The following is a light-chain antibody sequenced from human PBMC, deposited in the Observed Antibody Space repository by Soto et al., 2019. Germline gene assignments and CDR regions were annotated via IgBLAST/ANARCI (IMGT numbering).Light chain of an antibody. J-gene: IGKJ1*01. CDR3: QQYTPDSPWT. CDR2: DAS. V-gene: IGKV1-5*01. Sequence: DIQMTQSPSTLSASVGDRVTITFRASQRISNWLAWYQQKLGKAPKLLIYDASSLESGVPSRFSGSGSGTEFTLTISSLQPDDFATYYCQQYTPDSPWTFGQGTKVDIK. CDR1: QRISNW.